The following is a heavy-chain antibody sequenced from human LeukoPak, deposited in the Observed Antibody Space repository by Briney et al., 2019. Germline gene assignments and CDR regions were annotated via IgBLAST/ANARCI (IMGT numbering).Heavy chain of an antibody. D-gene: IGHD6-19*01. CDR3: ARDHTRSRVDP. Sequence: SVTVSCTASGGTFSSYAISWVRQAPGQGLEWMGRIIPILGIANYAQKFQGRVTITAGKSTSTAYMELSSLRSEDTAVYYCARDHTRSRVDPWGQGTLVTVSS. CDR2: IIPILGIA. J-gene: IGHJ5*02. CDR1: GGTFSSYA. V-gene: IGHV1-69*04.